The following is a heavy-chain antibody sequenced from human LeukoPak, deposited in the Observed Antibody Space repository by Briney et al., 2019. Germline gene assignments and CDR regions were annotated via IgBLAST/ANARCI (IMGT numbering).Heavy chain of an antibody. D-gene: IGHD3-10*01. CDR3: ARSSMVRGDRY. CDR2: IYYSGST. CDR1: GGSISSGGYY. J-gene: IGHJ4*02. V-gene: IGHV4-31*03. Sequence: SETLSLTCTFSGGSISSGGYYWSWIRQHPGKGLEWIGYIYYSGSTYYNPSLKSRVTISVDTSKNQFSLKLSSVTAADTAVYYCARSSMVRGDRYWGQGTLVTVSS.